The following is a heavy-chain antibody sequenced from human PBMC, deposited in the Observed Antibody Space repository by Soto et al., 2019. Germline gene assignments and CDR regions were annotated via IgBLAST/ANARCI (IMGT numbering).Heavy chain of an antibody. CDR3: TRTPRGRGVKYFDD. Sequence: SPTLSLSCAISGDSLSPNRVTWNGVRQSPPRGLEWLGRTYFTSKWHYEYAPSVRSRLTINPDTSKNHFSLQFMCLSPEDPAVYYCTRTPRGRGVKYFDDWGQGALVTVSS. CDR1: GDSLSPNRVT. V-gene: IGHV6-1*01. J-gene: IGHJ4*02. D-gene: IGHD3-10*01. CDR2: TYFTSKWHY.